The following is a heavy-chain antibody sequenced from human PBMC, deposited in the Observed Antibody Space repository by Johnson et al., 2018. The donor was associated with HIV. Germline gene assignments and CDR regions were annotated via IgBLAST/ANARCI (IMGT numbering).Heavy chain of an antibody. Sequence: QVQLVESGGGVVQPGRSLRLSCAASGFTFSSYAMHWVHQAPGKGLEWVAIIFYDGSYKYYADSVKGRFTISRDNSKNTLYLHMNSLRAEDTALYYCAKDVQVRGIVLMVTLFDAFDIWGQGTMVTVSS. CDR1: GFTFSSYA. J-gene: IGHJ3*02. CDR2: IFYDGSYK. D-gene: IGHD2-8*01. CDR3: AKDVQVRGIVLMVTLFDAFDI. V-gene: IGHV3-30*04.